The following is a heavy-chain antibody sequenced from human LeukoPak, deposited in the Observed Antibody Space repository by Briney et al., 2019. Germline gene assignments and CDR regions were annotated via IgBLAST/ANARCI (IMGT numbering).Heavy chain of an antibody. V-gene: IGHV4-34*01. CDR2: INHSGST. CDR1: GGSFGGYY. J-gene: IGHJ4*02. Sequence: SETLSLTCAVYGGSFGGYYWSWIRQPPGKGLEWIGEINHSGSTNYNPSLKSRVTISVDTSKNQFSLKLSSVTAADTAVYYCARLGYYYDSSGYRDYWGQGTLVTVSS. CDR3: ARLGYYYDSSGYRDY. D-gene: IGHD3-22*01.